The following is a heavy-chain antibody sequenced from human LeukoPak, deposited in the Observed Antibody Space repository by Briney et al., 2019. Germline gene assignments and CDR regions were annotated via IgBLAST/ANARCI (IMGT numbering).Heavy chain of an antibody. CDR1: GFTLDDYA. Sequence: PGGSLRLSCAASGFTLDDYAMHWVRQAPGKGLEGVSGISWNSCSIGYAGSVKGRFTISRDNAKNSLYLQMNSLRAEDTAVYYCAKVVPSSHDYDYVWGSYNWFDPWGQGTLVTVSS. J-gene: IGHJ5*02. V-gene: IGHV3-9*01. CDR2: ISWNSCSI. CDR3: AKVVPSSHDYDYVWGSYNWFDP. D-gene: IGHD3-16*01.